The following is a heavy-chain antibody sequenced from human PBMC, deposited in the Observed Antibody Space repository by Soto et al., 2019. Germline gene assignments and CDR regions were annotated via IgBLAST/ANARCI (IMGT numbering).Heavy chain of an antibody. CDR1: GFTFSSYG. V-gene: IGHV3-33*01. CDR3: AREHVVPAAMHGPNSLDY. Sequence: QVQLVESGGGVVQPGRSLRLSCAASGFTFSSYGMHWVRQAPGKGLEWVAVIWYDGSNKYYADSVKGRFTISRDNSKNTLYLQMNSLRAEDTAVYYCAREHVVPAAMHGPNSLDYWGQGTLVTVSS. D-gene: IGHD2-2*01. CDR2: IWYDGSNK. J-gene: IGHJ4*02.